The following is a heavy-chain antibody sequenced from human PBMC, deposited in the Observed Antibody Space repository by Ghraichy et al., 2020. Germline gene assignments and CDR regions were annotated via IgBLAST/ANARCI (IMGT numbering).Heavy chain of an antibody. CDR3: AKLGGDGSGYYYQLLYYSDY. J-gene: IGHJ4*02. D-gene: IGHD3-22*01. V-gene: IGHV3-23*01. CDR1: GFTFASDA. CDR2: ISGSGDST. Sequence: GGSLRLSCAASGFTFASDAMNWVRQAPGKGLEWVSAISGSGDSTYYADSVKGRFTISRDNSKNTLYLQMNSLRAGDSAIYYCAKLGGDGSGYYYQLLYYSDYWGQGTLVTVSS.